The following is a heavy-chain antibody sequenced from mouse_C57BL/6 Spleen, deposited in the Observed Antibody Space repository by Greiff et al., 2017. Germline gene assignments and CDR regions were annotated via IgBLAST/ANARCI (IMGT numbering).Heavy chain of an antibody. CDR2: IYPSDSET. Sequence: QVQLQQPGAELVRPGSSVKLSCKASGYTFTSYWMDWVKQRPGQGLDWIGNIYPSDSETHYNQKFKDKATLTVDKSSSTADMQLSSLTSEDSAVYYCARSGESAWFAYWGQGTLVTVSA. V-gene: IGHV1-61*01. CDR3: ARSGESAWFAY. D-gene: IGHD3-1*01. J-gene: IGHJ3*01. CDR1: GYTFTSYW.